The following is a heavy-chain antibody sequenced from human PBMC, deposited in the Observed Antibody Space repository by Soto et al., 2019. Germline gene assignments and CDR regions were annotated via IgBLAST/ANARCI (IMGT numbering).Heavy chain of an antibody. CDR2: IYSDGTT. CDR3: AISSN. Sequence: EVQLVETGGGLIQPGGSLRLSCAASGFTVSSNYMNWVRQAPGKGLEWVSIIYSDGTTSYADSVKGRFTISRDNFKNTLHLQMNSLRAEDTALYYCAISSNWGQGTLVTVSS. V-gene: IGHV3-53*02. CDR1: GFTVSSNY. D-gene: IGHD6-6*01. J-gene: IGHJ4*02.